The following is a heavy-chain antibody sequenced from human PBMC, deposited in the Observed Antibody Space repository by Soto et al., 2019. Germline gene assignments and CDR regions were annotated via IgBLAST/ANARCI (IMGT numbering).Heavy chain of an antibody. CDR3: AMVDVYVTPSPQDV. Sequence: ASVKASCKASGYTFTIYGIVWERQAPGQGLEWMGWINTYNGNTNYAQNVQGRVTLTTDTSTSTAYMELRSLRSNDTAIYYCAMVDVYVTPSPQDVWGQGTTVTVSS. CDR1: GYTFTIYG. CDR2: INTYNGNT. V-gene: IGHV1-18*01. D-gene: IGHD3-16*01. J-gene: IGHJ6*02.